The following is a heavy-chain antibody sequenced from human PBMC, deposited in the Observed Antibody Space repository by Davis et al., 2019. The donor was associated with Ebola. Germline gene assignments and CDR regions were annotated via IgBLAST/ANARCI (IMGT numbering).Heavy chain of an antibody. V-gene: IGHV5-51*01. CDR1: GNSFTSHW. CDR3: ASLRRTITGMDDSFDI. CDR2: IYTGDSDT. Sequence: GESLKISCKDSGNSFTSHWIGWVSQMPGKGLEWMGLIYTGDSDTRYSPSFRGQVTISADKSTKTAFLQWSSLKASDTGIYYCASLRRTITGMDDSFDIWGQGTMVTVSS. D-gene: IGHD7-27*01. J-gene: IGHJ3*02.